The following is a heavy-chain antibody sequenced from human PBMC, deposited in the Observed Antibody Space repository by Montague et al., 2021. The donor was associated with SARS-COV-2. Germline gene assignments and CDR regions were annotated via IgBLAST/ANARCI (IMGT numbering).Heavy chain of an antibody. CDR2: IYHTRST. CDR3: ARKGSGRSYLAY. J-gene: IGHJ4*02. D-gene: IGHD1-26*01. CDR1: GDSISTDHW. Sequence: SETLSLTCVVSGDSISTDHWWSWVRLPPGERQEWVGEIYHTRSTNYKPPPKSRSITSVDKSWNHFSLRLTSVTAADTAIYYYARKGSGRSYLAYWGQGALVTVS. V-gene: IGHV4-4*02.